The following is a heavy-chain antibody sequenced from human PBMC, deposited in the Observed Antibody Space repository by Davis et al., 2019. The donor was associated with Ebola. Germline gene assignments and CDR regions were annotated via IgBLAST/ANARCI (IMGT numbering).Heavy chain of an antibody. CDR2: IFSNDDK. J-gene: IGHJ4*02. CDR1: GFSLSNARMG. Sequence: SGPTLVKPTETLTLTCTVSGFSLSNARMGVSWIRQPPGKALEWLAHIFSNDDKSYSTSLKSRLTISKDTSKSQVVLTMTNMDPVDTATYYCARGPYYYDSSGYYYGHYYFDYWGQGTLVTVSS. V-gene: IGHV2-26*01. D-gene: IGHD3-22*01. CDR3: ARGPYYYDSSGYYYGHYYFDY.